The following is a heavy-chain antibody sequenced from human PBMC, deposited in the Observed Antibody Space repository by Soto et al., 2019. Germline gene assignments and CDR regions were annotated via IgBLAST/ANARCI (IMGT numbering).Heavy chain of an antibody. CDR3: AKDRGYDILTGYYAD. CDR1: GFTFDDYA. V-gene: IGHV3-9*01. CDR2: ISGNSGSI. J-gene: IGHJ4*02. D-gene: IGHD3-9*01. Sequence: EVQLVESGGGLVQPGRSLRLSCAASGFTFDDYAMHWVRQAPGKGLEWVSGISGNSGSIGYADSVKGRFTISRDNAKNSLYLQMNSLRAEDTALYYCAKDRGYDILTGYYADWGQGTLVTVSS.